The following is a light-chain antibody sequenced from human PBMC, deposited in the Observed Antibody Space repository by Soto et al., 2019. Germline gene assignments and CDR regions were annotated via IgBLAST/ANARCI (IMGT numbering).Light chain of an antibody. CDR3: SSYTSINTGRVV. CDR1: SNDVGGYNY. V-gene: IGLV2-14*01. CDR2: AVS. J-gene: IGLJ2*01. Sequence: QSVLTQPASVSGSPGQSITISCTGTSNDVGGYNYVSWYQQHPGKAPKVMIYAVSNRPSGVSNRFSGSKSGNTASLAISGLQAEDEADYYCSSYTSINTGRVVFGGGTKLTVL.